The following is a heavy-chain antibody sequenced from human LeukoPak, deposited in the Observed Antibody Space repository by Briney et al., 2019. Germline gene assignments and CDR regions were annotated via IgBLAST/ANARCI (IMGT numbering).Heavy chain of an antibody. D-gene: IGHD2/OR15-2a*01. Sequence: GGSLRLSCAASGFTFSSSWMHWVRQAPGKGLVWVSRINTDGTNTDYADSVKGRFTISRDNAKNTVCLQMNSLRAEDTAVYYCVSFYETYWGRGTLVTVSS. CDR2: INTDGTNT. CDR3: VSFYETY. V-gene: IGHV3-74*01. J-gene: IGHJ4*02. CDR1: GFTFSSSW.